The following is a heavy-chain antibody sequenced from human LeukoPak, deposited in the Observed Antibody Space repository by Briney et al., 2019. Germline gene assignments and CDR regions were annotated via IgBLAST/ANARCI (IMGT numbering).Heavy chain of an antibody. CDR2: ISYYGSNK. V-gene: IGHV3-30-3*01. CDR3: ARGAPRNYDFWSGPFDY. J-gene: IGHJ4*02. CDR1: GFTFSNYP. D-gene: IGHD3-3*01. Sequence: PGRSLRLSCAASGFTFSNYPMHWVRQAPGKGLERVALISYYGSNKFYADSVKGRFTNSRDNSKNTLYLQMNGLRGEDTAVYYCARGAPRNYDFWSGPFDYWGQGSLVTVSS.